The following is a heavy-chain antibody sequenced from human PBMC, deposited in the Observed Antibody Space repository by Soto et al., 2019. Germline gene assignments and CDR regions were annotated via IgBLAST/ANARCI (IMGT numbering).Heavy chain of an antibody. D-gene: IGHD3-9*01. CDR3: AKDFGHYDILSGYPTFGS. CDR2: VSRSGDNT. Sequence: GGSLRLSCAASGFTFSSYAMSWVRQAPGEGLEWVSAVSRSGDNTYHADSVKGRFTISRDNSKNTLYLQMDSLRVEDTAVYYCAKDFGHYDILSGYPTFGSWGQGTLVTVSS. CDR1: GFTFSSYA. V-gene: IGHV3-23*01. J-gene: IGHJ4*02.